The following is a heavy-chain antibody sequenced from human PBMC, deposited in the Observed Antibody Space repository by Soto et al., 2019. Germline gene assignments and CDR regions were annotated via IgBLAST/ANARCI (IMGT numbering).Heavy chain of an antibody. CDR2: ISAYNGNT. Sequence: ASVKVSCKASGCTFTSYGISWVRQAPGQGLEWMGWISAYNGNTNYAQELQGRVTMTTDTSTSTAYMELRSLRSDDTAVYYCARSMVRGVIITGGWFDPWGQGTLVTVSS. D-gene: IGHD3-10*01. J-gene: IGHJ5*02. V-gene: IGHV1-18*01. CDR3: ARSMVRGVIITGGWFDP. CDR1: GCTFTSYG.